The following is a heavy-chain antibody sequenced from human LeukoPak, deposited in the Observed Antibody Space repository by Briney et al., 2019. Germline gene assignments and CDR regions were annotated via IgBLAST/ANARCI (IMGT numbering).Heavy chain of an antibody. CDR3: AKGTTVTTFLGAFDI. J-gene: IGHJ3*02. CDR2: ISWNSGSI. CDR1: GFTFDDYA. D-gene: IGHD4-17*01. Sequence: PGRSLRLSCAASGFTFDDYAMHWVRHAPGKGLEWVSGISWNSGSIGYADSVKGRFTISRDNAKNSLYLQMNSLRAEDTALYYCAKGTTVTTFLGAFDIWGQGTMVTVSS. V-gene: IGHV3-9*01.